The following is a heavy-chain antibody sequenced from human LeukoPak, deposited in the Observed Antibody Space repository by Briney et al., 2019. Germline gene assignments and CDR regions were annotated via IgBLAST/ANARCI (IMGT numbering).Heavy chain of an antibody. J-gene: IGHJ4*02. V-gene: IGHV3-21*01. CDR1: GFTFSIYA. Sequence: GGSLRLSCAASGFTFSIYAMNRVRQAPGKGLEWVSSISSSSSYIYYADSMKGRFTISRDDAKNSLYLQMSSLRAEDTAVYYCARGTDITATGSDFWGQGTLVTVSS. D-gene: IGHD6-13*01. CDR2: ISSSSSYI. CDR3: ARGTDITATGSDF.